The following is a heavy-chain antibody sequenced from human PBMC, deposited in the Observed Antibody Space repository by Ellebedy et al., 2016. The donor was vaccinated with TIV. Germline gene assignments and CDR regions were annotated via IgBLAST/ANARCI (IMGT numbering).Heavy chain of an antibody. Sequence: KVSCKGSGYSFTTYWIGWVRQMSGKGLEWMGIIYPGDSDTRYSPSLQGQVTISADKSISTAYLKWRSLKASDTAMYYCARVGEVAATPCSYWGQGTLVTVSS. CDR1: GYSFTTYW. CDR2: IYPGDSDT. CDR3: ARVGEVAATPCSY. V-gene: IGHV5-51*01. D-gene: IGHD2-15*01. J-gene: IGHJ4*02.